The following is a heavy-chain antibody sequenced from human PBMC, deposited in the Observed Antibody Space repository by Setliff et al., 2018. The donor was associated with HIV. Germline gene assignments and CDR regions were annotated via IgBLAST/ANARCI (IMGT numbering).Heavy chain of an antibody. CDR1: GGSIRSGGYY. CDR2: IYYSGST. J-gene: IGHJ6*03. D-gene: IGHD6-13*01. V-gene: IGHV4-31*03. CDR3: ARGEAAAGTSYYYYYMDV. Sequence: SETLSLTCTVSGGSIRSGGYYWSWIRQHPGKGLEWIGYIYYSGSTYYNPSLKSRVTISVDTSKNQFSLKLSSVTAADTAVYYCARGEAAAGTSYYYYYMDVWGKGTTVTVPS.